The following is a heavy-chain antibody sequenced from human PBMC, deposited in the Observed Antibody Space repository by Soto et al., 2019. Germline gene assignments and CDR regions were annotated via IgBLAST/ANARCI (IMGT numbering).Heavy chain of an antibody. Sequence: GGSLRLSCAASGFTFDDYAMHWVRQAPGKGLEWVSGISWNSGSIGYADSVKGRFTISRDNAKNSLYLQMNSLRAEDTALYYCAKAHRYSSGWHAGAFDIWGQGTMVTVSS. CDR3: AKAHRYSSGWHAGAFDI. CDR2: ISWNSGSI. D-gene: IGHD6-19*01. CDR1: GFTFDDYA. J-gene: IGHJ3*02. V-gene: IGHV3-9*01.